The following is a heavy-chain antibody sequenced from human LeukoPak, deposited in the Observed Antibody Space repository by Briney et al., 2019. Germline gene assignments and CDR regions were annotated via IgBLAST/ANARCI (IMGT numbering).Heavy chain of an antibody. V-gene: IGHV4-31*03. Sequence: PSGTLSLTCTVSGGSLSSGGYYWSWIRQHPGKGLEWIGYIYYSGSTYYNPSLKSRVTIAVDTSKNQFSLKLSSVTAADTAVYYCARAGYSSSWVWFDPWGQGTLVTVSS. D-gene: IGHD6-13*01. CDR3: ARAGYSSSWVWFDP. CDR2: IYYSGST. J-gene: IGHJ5*02. CDR1: GGSLSSGGYY.